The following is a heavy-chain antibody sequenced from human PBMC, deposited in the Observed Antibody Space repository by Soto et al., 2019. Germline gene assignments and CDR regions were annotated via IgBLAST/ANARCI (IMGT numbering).Heavy chain of an antibody. CDR3: ARGGYDYSNPFDY. CDR2: LNQDGSEK. D-gene: IGHD4-4*01. V-gene: IGHV3-7*04. J-gene: IGHJ4*02. Sequence: EVQLVESVGGLVQPGGSLRLSCAASGFTFNIYWMKCVRQAPGRGLEWMGNLNQDGSEKHYVESVKGRFTISKDNAKDQVYLKMTTLKAVDTAIYYCARGGYDYSNPFDYWGQGTLVTVSS. CDR1: GFTFNIYW.